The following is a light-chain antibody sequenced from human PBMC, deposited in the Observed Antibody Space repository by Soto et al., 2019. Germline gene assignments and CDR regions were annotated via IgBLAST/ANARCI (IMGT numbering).Light chain of an antibody. J-gene: IGKJ1*01. CDR2: DAS. V-gene: IGKV3-20*01. Sequence: PDERPTLSYKGTQRIGSNRLAGYQQKPGQAPRLLIYDASNRATGIPDRFSGSGSGTDFTLTISRLEPEDFAVYYCQQYDSPPRTFGQGTKVDIK. CDR1: QRIGSNR. CDR3: QQYDSPPRT.